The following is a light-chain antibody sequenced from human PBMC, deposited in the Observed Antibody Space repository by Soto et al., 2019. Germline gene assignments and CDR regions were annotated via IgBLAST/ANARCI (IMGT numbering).Light chain of an antibody. CDR2: LNDDGSH. J-gene: IGLJ2*01. CDR3: QTWGTGIHVV. Sequence: QLVLTQSPSASASLGASVKLTCTLSSGHSSYAIAWHQQQPEKGPRYLMKLNDDGSHSRGDGIPDRFSASSSGAERYLTISGLQSEDEADYYCQTWGTGIHVVFGGGTKLTVL. CDR1: SGHSSYA. V-gene: IGLV4-69*01.